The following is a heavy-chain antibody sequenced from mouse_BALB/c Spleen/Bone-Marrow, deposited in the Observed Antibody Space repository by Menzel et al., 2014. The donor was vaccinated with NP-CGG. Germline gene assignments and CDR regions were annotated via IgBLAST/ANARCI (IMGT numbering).Heavy chain of an antibody. V-gene: IGHV1-14*01. CDR2: INPYNDGT. CDR3: AREGGLRRGDYYAMDY. J-gene: IGHJ4*01. Sequence: VQLQQPGPELVKPGALVKMSCKASGYTFTAYVMHWVQQKPGQGLEWIGYINPYNDGTKYNEKFKGKATLTSDKSSSTAYMELSSLTSEDSAVYYCAREGGLRRGDYYAMDYWGQGTSVTDSS. CDR1: GYTFTAYV. D-gene: IGHD2-4*01.